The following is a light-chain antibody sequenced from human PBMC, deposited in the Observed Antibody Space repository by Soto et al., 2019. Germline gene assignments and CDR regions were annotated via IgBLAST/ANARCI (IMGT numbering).Light chain of an antibody. CDR1: SSDVGGYEY. Sequence: QFVLTQPRSVCGSPGQSVTISCTRTSSDVGGYEYVSWYQQYPGKAPKLMIYAVTRRPSGVPDRFSGSKSGNTASLTISGLQAEDEADYYCCSYAGSYTWVFGGGTKLTVL. V-gene: IGLV2-11*01. CDR3: CSYAGSYTWV. J-gene: IGLJ3*02. CDR2: AVT.